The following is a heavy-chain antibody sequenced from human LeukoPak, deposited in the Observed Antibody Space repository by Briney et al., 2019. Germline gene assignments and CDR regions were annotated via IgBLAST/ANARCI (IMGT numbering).Heavy chain of an antibody. D-gene: IGHD3-16*01. V-gene: IGHV4-59*12. CDR2: IYYSGST. J-gene: IGHJ3*02. CDR1: GGSISSYY. CDR3: ARETRDYVWGSYPDAFDI. Sequence: SETLSLTCTVSGGSISSYYWSWIRQPPGKGLEWIGYIYYSGSTNYNPSLKSRVTISVDTSKNQFSLKLSSVTAADTAVYYCARETRDYVWGSYPDAFDIWGQGTMVTVSS.